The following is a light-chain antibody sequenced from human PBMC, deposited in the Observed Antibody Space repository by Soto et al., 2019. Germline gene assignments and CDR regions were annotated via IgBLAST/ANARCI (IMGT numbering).Light chain of an antibody. CDR1: SSNIGAGYD. J-gene: IGLJ3*02. Sequence: QSVLTQPPSVSGAPGKRVTISCTGSSSNIGAGYDVHWYQQLPGTAPKLLIQGNSNRPSGVPDRFSGSKSGTSASLAITGLQAEDEADYYCQSYDSSLSGWVFGGGTQLTVL. CDR2: GNS. CDR3: QSYDSSLSGWV. V-gene: IGLV1-40*01.